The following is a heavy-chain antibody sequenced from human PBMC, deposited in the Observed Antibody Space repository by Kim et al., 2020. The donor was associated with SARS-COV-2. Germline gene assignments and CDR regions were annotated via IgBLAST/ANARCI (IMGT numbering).Heavy chain of an antibody. J-gene: IGHJ6*02. CDR2: ISGSGGTI. D-gene: IGHD2-21*01. CDR3: AKGIFRDANYPPPYLCYWMDV. V-gene: IGHV3-23*01. CDR1: GFTFSNYV. Sequence: GGSLRLSCAASGFTFSNYVMNWVRQAPGKGPEWVSIISGSGGTIQYADSVKGRFTVSRDNSKNTLYLQMNNLRIEDTALYYCAKGIFRDANYPPPYLCYWMDVWGQGTTVSVS.